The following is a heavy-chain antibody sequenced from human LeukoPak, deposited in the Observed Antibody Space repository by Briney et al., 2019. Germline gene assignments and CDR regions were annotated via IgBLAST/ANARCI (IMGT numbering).Heavy chain of an antibody. CDR2: INPSGGST. CDR3: ARAPTYDILTGYYWNMDV. J-gene: IGHJ6*03. V-gene: IGHV1-46*01. Sequence: ASVKVSCKASGYTFTSYGISWVRQAPGQGLEWMGIINPSGGSTSYAQKFQGRVTMTRDMSTSTVYMELSSLRSEDTAVYYCARAPTYDILTGYYWNMDVWGKGTTVTVSS. CDR1: GYTFTSYG. D-gene: IGHD3-9*01.